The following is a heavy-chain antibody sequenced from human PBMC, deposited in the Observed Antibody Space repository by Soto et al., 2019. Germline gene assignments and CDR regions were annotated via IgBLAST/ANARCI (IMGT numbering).Heavy chain of an antibody. CDR3: AKDHSGDYVRGWFDP. D-gene: IGHD4-17*01. CDR1: GFTFDDYA. CDR2: ISWDSGSI. J-gene: IGHJ5*02. Sequence: EVQLVESGGDLVQPGRSLRLSCAASGFTFDDYAMHLVRQAPGKGLEWVSGISWDSGSIGYADSVKGRFTISRDNAKNSLYLQMNSLGAEDTALYYCAKDHSGDYVRGWFDPWGQGTLVTVSS. V-gene: IGHV3-9*01.